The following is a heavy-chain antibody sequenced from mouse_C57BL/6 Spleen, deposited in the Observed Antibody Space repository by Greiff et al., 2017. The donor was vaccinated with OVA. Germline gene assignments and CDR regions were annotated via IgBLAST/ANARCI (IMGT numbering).Heavy chain of an antibody. CDR3: AKTSLYDGYYPDY. V-gene: IGHV2-5*01. CDR2: IWRGGST. J-gene: IGHJ2*01. Sequence: VQLQQSGPGLVQPSQSLSITCTVSGFSLTSYGVHWVRQSPGKGLEWLGVIWRGGSTDYNAAFMSRLSITKDNSKSQVFFKMNSLQADDTAIYYCAKTSLYDGYYPDYWGQGTTLTVSS. CDR1: GFSLTSYG. D-gene: IGHD2-3*01.